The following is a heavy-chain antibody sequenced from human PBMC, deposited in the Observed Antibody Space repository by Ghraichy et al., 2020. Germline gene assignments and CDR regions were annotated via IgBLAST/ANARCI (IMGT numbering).Heavy chain of an antibody. CDR1: GGSFSGYY. CDR2: INHSGST. J-gene: IGHJ4*02. Sequence: SETLSLTCAVYGGSFSGYYWSWIRQPPGKGLEWIGEINHSGSTNYNPSLKSRVTISVDTSKNQFSLKLSSVTAADTAVYYCARVSSAAQYCSGGSCSGGHYWGQGTLVTVSS. CDR3: ARVSSAAQYCSGGSCSGGHY. D-gene: IGHD2-15*01. V-gene: IGHV4-34*01.